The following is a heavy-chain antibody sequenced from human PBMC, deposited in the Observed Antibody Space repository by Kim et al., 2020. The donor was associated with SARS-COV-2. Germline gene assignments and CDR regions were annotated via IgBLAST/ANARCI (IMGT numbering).Heavy chain of an antibody. D-gene: IGHD3-9*01. Sequence: ASVKVSCKASGYTFTSYAMNWVRQAPGQGLEWMGWINTNTGNPTYAQGFTGRFVFSLDTSVSTAYLQISSLKAEDTAVYYCARDGPYYDILTGSIHNWFDPWGQGTLVTVSS. J-gene: IGHJ5*02. CDR3: ARDGPYYDILTGSIHNWFDP. CDR1: GYTFTSYA. CDR2: INTNTGNP. V-gene: IGHV7-4-1*02.